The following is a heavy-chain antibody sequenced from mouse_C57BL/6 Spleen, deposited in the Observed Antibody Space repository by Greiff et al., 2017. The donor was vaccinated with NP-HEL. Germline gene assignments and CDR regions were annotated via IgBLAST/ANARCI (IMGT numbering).Heavy chain of an antibody. J-gene: IGHJ3*01. D-gene: IGHD2-4*01. CDR2: IRLKSDNYAT. Sequence: EVHLVESGGGLVQPGGSMKLSCVASGFTFSNYWMNWVRQSPEKGLEWVAQIRLKSDNYATHYAESVKGRFTISRDDSTSSVYLQMNNLRAEDTGIYYCTEGDYDYLAWFAYWGQGTLVTVSA. CDR3: TEGDYDYLAWFAY. CDR1: GFTFSNYW. V-gene: IGHV6-3*01.